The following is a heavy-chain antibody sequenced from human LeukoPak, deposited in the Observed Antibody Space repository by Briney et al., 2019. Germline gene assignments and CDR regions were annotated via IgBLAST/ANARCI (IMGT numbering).Heavy chain of an antibody. Sequence: PGGSLRLSCAASGFTVSSNYMSWVRQAPGKGLEWVSVIYSGGSTYYADSVKGRFTISRDNSKNTLYLQMNSLRAEDTAVYYCARPSNYDFWSGYFDYWGQGTLVTVSS. V-gene: IGHV3-53*01. D-gene: IGHD3-3*01. CDR3: ARPSNYDFWSGYFDY. J-gene: IGHJ4*02. CDR2: IYSGGST. CDR1: GFTVSSNY.